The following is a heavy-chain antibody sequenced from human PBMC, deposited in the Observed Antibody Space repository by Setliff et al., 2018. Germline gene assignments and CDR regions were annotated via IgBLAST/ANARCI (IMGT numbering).Heavy chain of an antibody. CDR3: ARALGGISAAGNNWLDS. V-gene: IGHV1-18*01. CDR1: GYTFNNYG. Sequence: ASVKVSCKASGYTFNNYGITWVRQAPGQGLEWMGWINNYSFKTTYPQKFLDRVTVTTDTSATTAYMELTSMSSEDTAVYSCARALGGISAAGNNWLDSWGQGTLVTVSS. J-gene: IGHJ5*01. CDR2: INNYSFKT. D-gene: IGHD6-13*01.